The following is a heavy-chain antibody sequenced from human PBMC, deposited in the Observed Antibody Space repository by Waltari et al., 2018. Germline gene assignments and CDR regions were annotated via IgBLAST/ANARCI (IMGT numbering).Heavy chain of an antibody. CDR1: GGSISSSSYY. V-gene: IGHV4-39*01. CDR3: ARRDYDYVWGSYRPFDY. CDR2: IYYSGIT. J-gene: IGHJ4*02. D-gene: IGHD3-16*02. Sequence: QLQLQESGPGLVKPSEPLSLTCTVSGGSISSSSYYWGWIRKPPGKGLEWIGSIYYSGITYYNPSLKSRVTISVDTSKNQFSLKLSSVTAADTAVYYCARRDYDYVWGSYRPFDYWGQGTLVTVSS.